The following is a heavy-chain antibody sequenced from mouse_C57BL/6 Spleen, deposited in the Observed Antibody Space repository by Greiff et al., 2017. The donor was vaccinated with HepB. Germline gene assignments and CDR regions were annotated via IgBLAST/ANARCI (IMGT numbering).Heavy chain of an antibody. CDR1: GYTFTDYN. CDR3: ARHGSRSYYFDY. V-gene: IGHV1-18*01. D-gene: IGHD1-1*01. CDR2: INPNNGGT. J-gene: IGHJ2*01. Sequence: DVKLQESGPELVKPGASVKIPCKASGYTFTDYNMDWVKQSHGKSLEWIGDINPNNGGTIYNQKFKGKATLTVDKSSSTAYMELRSLTSEDTAVYYCARHGSRSYYFDYWGQGTTLTVSS.